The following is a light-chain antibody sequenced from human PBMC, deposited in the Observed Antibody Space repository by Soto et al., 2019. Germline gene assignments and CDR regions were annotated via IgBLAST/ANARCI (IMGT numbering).Light chain of an antibody. CDR1: QSVSSSH. J-gene: IGKJ1*01. Sequence: EIVLTQSPSTLSLSPGERATLSCRASQSVSSSHLAWYQQKPGQAPRLLISGASSRATGIPDRFTGSGSGTDFTLTISRLEPEDFAVCYCQQYGSSPRTFGQGTKVDIK. V-gene: IGKV3-20*01. CDR3: QQYGSSPRT. CDR2: GAS.